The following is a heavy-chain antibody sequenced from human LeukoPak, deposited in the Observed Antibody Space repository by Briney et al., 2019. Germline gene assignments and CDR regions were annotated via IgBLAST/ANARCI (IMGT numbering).Heavy chain of an antibody. Sequence: SETLSLTCTVSGGSISTSNYYWGWIRQPPGKGLEWIGNIFYSGSTNYNPSLKSRVTISVDTSKNQFSLKLSSVTAADTAVYYCARYYDSSGYYAHFDYWGQGTLVTVSS. D-gene: IGHD3-22*01. J-gene: IGHJ4*02. V-gene: IGHV4-61*05. CDR3: ARYYDSSGYYAHFDY. CDR1: GGSISTSNYY. CDR2: IFYSGST.